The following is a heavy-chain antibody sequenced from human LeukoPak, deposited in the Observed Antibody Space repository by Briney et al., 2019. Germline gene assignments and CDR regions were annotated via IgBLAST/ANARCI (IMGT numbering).Heavy chain of an antibody. CDR1: GFTFSSYA. CDR3: AREDGSQLDY. J-gene: IGHJ4*02. D-gene: IGHD1-26*01. Sequence: PGGSLRLSCAASGFTFSSYAMHWVRQAPGKGLEWVAVISYDGSNKYYADSVKGRFTISRDNSKNTLYLQMNSLRAEDMAVYYCAREDGSQLDYWGRGTLVTVSS. CDR2: ISYDGSNK. V-gene: IGHV3-30-3*01.